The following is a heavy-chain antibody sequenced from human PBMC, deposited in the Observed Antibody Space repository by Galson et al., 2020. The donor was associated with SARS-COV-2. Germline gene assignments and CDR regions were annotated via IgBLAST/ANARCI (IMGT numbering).Heavy chain of an antibody. J-gene: IGHJ4*02. CDR2: ISSSTTHM. CDR1: GFSFSSYT. CDR3: ARESGWAAPSRI. Sequence: GESLKISCVVSGFSFSSYTMNWVRQAPGRGLEWVSSISSSTTHMFYADSVRGRFIVSRDNARNSLYLQMNSLTADDTAVYYCARESGWAAPSRIWGQGTLVTVSS. D-gene: IGHD6-19*01. V-gene: IGHV3-21*03.